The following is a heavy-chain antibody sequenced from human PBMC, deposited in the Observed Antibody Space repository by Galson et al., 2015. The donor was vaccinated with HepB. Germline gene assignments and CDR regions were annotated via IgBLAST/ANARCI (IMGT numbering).Heavy chain of an antibody. CDR2: NVVGSGNT. Sequence: SVKVSCKASGFTFTSSAVQWVRQARGQRLEWIGWNVVGSGNTNYAQKFQERVTITRDMSTSTAYMELSSLRSEDTAVYYCAAGRGDTAMVTVYYYYYGMDVWGQGTTVTVSS. CDR3: AAGRGDTAMVTVYYYYYGMDV. J-gene: IGHJ6*02. D-gene: IGHD5-18*01. CDR1: GFTFTSSA. V-gene: IGHV1-58*01.